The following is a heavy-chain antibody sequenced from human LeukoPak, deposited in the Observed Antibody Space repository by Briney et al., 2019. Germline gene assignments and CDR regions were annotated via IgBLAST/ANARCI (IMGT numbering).Heavy chain of an antibody. J-gene: IGHJ6*03. CDR1: GFTFSSYG. CDR2: IKGTGLTT. D-gene: IGHD3-16*01. V-gene: IGHV3-48*01. CDR3: ARAGELRYMDV. Sequence: PGGSLRLSCAASGFTFSSYGMHWVRQAPGKGLEWISTIKGTGLTTYYADSVKGRVTISRDNDKNSLFLQMSSLRADDTAIYYCARAGELRYMDVWGKGTAVTVSS.